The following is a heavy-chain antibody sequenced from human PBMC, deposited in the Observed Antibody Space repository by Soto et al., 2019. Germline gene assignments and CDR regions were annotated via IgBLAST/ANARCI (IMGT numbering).Heavy chain of an antibody. V-gene: IGHV1-69*13. CDR1: GGTFSSYA. CDR3: ARSKYYYDSSGSQKKPSNKFDY. D-gene: IGHD3-22*01. J-gene: IGHJ4*02. Sequence: GASVKVSCKASGGTFSSYAISWVRQAPGQGLERMGGTIPIFGTANYAQKFQGRVTITADESTSTAYMELSSLRSEDTAVYYCARSKYYYDSSGSQKKPSNKFDYWGQGTLVTVSS. CDR2: TIPIFGTA.